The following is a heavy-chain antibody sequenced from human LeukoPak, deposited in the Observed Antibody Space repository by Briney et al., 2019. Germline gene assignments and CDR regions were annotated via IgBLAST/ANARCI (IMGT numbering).Heavy chain of an antibody. CDR3: ARDHGYCSGGSCYYYYYGMDV. CDR2: IYGGDIT. CDR1: GFTVSSNY. V-gene: IGHV3-53*05. D-gene: IGHD2-15*01. J-gene: IGHJ6*02. Sequence: GSLRLSCAASGFTVSSNYMSWVRQAPGKGLEWVSVIYGGDITYYADSVKGRFTISRDNSKNTLYLQMNSLRAEDTAVYYCARDHGYCSGGSCYYYYYGMDVWGQGTTVTVSS.